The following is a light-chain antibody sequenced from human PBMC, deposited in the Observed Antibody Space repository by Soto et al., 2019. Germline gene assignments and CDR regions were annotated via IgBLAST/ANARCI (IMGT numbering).Light chain of an antibody. CDR2: AAS. V-gene: IGKV1-12*01. Sequence: DIQMTQSPSSVSASVGDRVTITCRASQGISSRLAWYQQKPGKAPNLLIYAASSLQSGVPSRFSCSASETDFTLTIGSLQPEDFATYYCQQSNSFPLTFGGGTKVEIK. CDR3: QQSNSFPLT. J-gene: IGKJ4*01. CDR1: QGISSR.